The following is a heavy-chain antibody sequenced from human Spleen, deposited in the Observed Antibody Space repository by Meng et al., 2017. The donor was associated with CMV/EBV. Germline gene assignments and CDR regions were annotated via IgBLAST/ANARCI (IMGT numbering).Heavy chain of an antibody. D-gene: IGHD6-6*01. Sequence: ASVKVSCKASGYTFSSYGISWVRQAPGQGLEWMGWVGGCDGDTNYAQEFEGRVTMTTDTSTGTVYMELRSLRSDDTAVYYCARRASLELDYWGQGTLVTVSS. CDR3: ARRASLELDY. CDR2: VGGCDGDT. V-gene: IGHV1-18*01. J-gene: IGHJ4*02. CDR1: GYTFSSYG.